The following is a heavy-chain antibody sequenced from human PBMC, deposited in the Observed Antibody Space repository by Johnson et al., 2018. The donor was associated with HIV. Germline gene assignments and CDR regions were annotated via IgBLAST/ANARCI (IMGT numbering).Heavy chain of an antibody. Sequence: QVLLVESGGGLVQPGGSLRLSCVVSGFNFSSYDIDWVRQAPGKGLEWLAAISYDGSNKFYADSVQGRFTISRDNSKNTLYLQMNSLRREDTAVYYCARGIIVSPDAFDFWGLGTRVTVSS. J-gene: IGHJ3*01. D-gene: IGHD5/OR15-5a*01. CDR2: ISYDGSNK. V-gene: IGHV3-30*04. CDR3: ARGIIVSPDAFDF. CDR1: GFNFSSYD.